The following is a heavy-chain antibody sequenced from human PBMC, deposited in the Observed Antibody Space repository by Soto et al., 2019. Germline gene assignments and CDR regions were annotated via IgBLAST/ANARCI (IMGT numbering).Heavy chain of an antibody. V-gene: IGHV1-69*01. Sequence: QVQLVQSGAEVKKPGSSVRVSCKASGGTFGRYSISWVRQAPGLGLEWMGGTIPIFSTTTYAQKFQGRLTIIADASTTTAYMELSSLQSDDTAVYYCASNSQYCRGGSCYAYWGQGTLVTVAS. CDR3: ASNSQYCRGGSCYAY. D-gene: IGHD2-15*01. CDR2: TIPIFSTT. CDR1: GGTFGRYS. J-gene: IGHJ4*02.